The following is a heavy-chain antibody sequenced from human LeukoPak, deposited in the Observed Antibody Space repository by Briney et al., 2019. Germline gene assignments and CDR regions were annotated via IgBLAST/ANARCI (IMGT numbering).Heavy chain of an antibody. J-gene: IGHJ5*02. Sequence: PSETLSLTCTVSGGSISSHYWSWIRQPPGKGLEWIGYIYYSGSTNYNPSLKSRVTISVDTSKNQFSLKLSSVTAADTAVYYCVRDSSGWYSWFDPWGQGTLVTVSS. D-gene: IGHD6-19*01. CDR3: VRDSSGWYSWFDP. CDR1: GGSISSHY. CDR2: IYYSGST. V-gene: IGHV4-59*11.